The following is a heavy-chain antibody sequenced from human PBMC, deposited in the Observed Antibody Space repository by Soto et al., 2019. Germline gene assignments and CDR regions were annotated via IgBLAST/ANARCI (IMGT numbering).Heavy chain of an antibody. CDR1: GFTFSSYG. V-gene: IGHV3-30*18. CDR3: AKGGWEGAGGAY. J-gene: IGHJ4*02. Sequence: QVQLVESGGGVVQPGRSLRLSCAASGFTFSSYGMHWVRQAPGKGLEWVAVISYDGSNKYYADSVKGRFTISRDNSKNGLSRERKSLRAEDTGVYYGAKGGWEGAGGAYWGQGTLVTVSS. CDR2: ISYDGSNK. D-gene: IGHD1-26*01.